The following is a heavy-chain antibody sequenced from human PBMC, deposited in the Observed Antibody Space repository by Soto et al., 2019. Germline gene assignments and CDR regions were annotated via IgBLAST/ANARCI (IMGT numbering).Heavy chain of an antibody. CDR1: GFTFDDYA. V-gene: IGHV3-9*01. D-gene: IGHD3-10*01. J-gene: IGHJ4*02. CDR3: ANLPLYGSGFDC. CDR2: ISWIGASI. Sequence: EVQLVESGGGLVQPGRSLRPSCAASGFTFDDYAIHWVRQAPGRGLEWVAGISWIGASIGYADSVKGRFTISRDNAKNSLHLQMNWLRSAGTALYYCANLPLYGSGFDCWGQGTLVTVSS.